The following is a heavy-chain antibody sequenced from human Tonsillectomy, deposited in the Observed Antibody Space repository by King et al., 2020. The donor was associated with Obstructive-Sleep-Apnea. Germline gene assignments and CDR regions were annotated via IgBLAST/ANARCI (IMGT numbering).Heavy chain of an antibody. D-gene: IGHD3-22*01. CDR3: ARHADSSGYYPYYFDY. Sequence: VQLQESGPGLVKPSETLSLTCTVSGGSISSYYWNWIRQPPGKGLEWIGYIYYSGSTNYNPSLKSRVTISVDTSKNQFSLKLSSVTAADTAVYYCARHADSSGYYPYYFDYWGQGTLVTVSS. CDR1: GGSISSYY. CDR2: IYYSGST. V-gene: IGHV4-59*08. J-gene: IGHJ4*02.